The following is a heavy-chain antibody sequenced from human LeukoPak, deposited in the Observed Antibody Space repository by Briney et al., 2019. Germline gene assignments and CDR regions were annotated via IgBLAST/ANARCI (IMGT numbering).Heavy chain of an antibody. CDR1: GFTVSSNY. CDR2: IYSGGST. D-gene: IGHD2-15*01. V-gene: IGHV3-53*01. Sequence: GGSLRLSCAASGFTVSSNYMSWVRQAPGKGLEWVSIIYSGGSTYYADSVQGRFTISRDNSKSTLCLQMNSLRAEDTAVYYCAKQLGYCSDGSCYFPYWGQGTLVTVSS. CDR3: AKQLGYCSDGSCYFPY. J-gene: IGHJ4*02.